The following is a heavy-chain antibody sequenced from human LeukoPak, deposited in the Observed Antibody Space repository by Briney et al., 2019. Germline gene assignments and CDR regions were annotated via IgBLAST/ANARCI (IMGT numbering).Heavy chain of an antibody. CDR1: GFTFSNYW. CDR2: INSGGITT. Sequence: SGGSLGLSCAVSGFTFSNYWMHWVRQAPGKGLVWVSRINSGGITTSYADSVKGRFAISRDNAKNTLYLQMNNLRVEDAAVYYCVRGYSSGYRLDYWGQGTLVTVSS. V-gene: IGHV3-74*01. J-gene: IGHJ4*02. CDR3: VRGYSSGYRLDY. D-gene: IGHD3-22*01.